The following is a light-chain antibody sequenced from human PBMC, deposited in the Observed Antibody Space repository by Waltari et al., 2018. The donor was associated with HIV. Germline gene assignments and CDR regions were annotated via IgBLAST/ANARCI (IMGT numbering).Light chain of an antibody. Sequence: QSVLTQPPSVSGAPGQRVTIPCPGSSSNIGAGNEVHWYQQLPGTAPKLPIYGNNNRPSGVPERFSGSKSGTSASLAITGLQAEDEADYFCQSYGSSLSGPVVFGGGTKLTLL. V-gene: IGLV1-40*01. CDR2: GNN. J-gene: IGLJ2*01. CDR1: SSNIGAGNE. CDR3: QSYGSSLSGPVV.